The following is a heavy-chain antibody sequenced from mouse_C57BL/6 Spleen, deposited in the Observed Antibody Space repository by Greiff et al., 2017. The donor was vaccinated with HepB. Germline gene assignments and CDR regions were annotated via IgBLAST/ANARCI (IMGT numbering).Heavy chain of an antibody. CDR3: ARREYFDY. J-gene: IGHJ2*01. CDR2: ISSGGSYT. V-gene: IGHV5-6*01. Sequence: EVQLVESGGDLVKPGGSLKLSCAASGFTFSSYGMSWVRQTPDKRLEWVATISSGGSYTYYPDSVKGRFTISRDNAKNTLYLQMSSLKSEDTAMYYCARREYFDYGGQGTTLTV. CDR1: GFTFSSYG.